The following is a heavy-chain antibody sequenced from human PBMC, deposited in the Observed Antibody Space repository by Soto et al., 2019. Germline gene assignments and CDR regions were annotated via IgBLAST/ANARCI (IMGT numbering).Heavy chain of an antibody. J-gene: IGHJ4*02. D-gene: IGHD2-2*01. CDR3: ARDPIYMPVGYFDH. Sequence: PGGSLRLSCAASGFTFSNYAIHWVRQAPGKGLEWVAVISYDGSSKYYADSVEGRFTISRDNSKNTLYLLQMDSLTTEDTAVYYCARDPIYMPVGYFDHWGQGALVTVSS. CDR1: GFTFSNYA. CDR2: ISYDGSSK. V-gene: IGHV3-30-3*01.